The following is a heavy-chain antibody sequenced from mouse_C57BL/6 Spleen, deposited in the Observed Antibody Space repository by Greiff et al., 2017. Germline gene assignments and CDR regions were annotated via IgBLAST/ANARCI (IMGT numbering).Heavy chain of an antibody. CDR3: TRPLTGTGWYFDV. Sequence: EVKLQESGGGLVQPGGSMKLSCAASGFTFSDAWMDWVRQSPEKGLEWVAEIRNKANNHATYYAESVKGRFTISRDDSKSSVYLQMNSLRAEDTGIYYCTRPLTGTGWYFDVWGTGTTVTVSS. D-gene: IGHD4-1*01. CDR2: IRNKANNHAT. J-gene: IGHJ1*03. CDR1: GFTFSDAW. V-gene: IGHV6-6*01.